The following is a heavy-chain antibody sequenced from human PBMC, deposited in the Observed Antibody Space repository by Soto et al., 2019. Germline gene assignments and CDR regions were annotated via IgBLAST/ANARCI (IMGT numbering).Heavy chain of an antibody. D-gene: IGHD3-22*01. V-gene: IGHV3-64D*06. Sequence: GSLRLSCSASGFTFSSYAMHWVRQAPGKGLEYVSSISTNGGSTHYADSVKGRFTISRDNSKNTQYLQMSSLRADDTAVYYCLKGEYYHDSSGYYPFDYWGQGTLVTVSS. CDR1: GFTFSSYA. CDR3: LKGEYYHDSSGYYPFDY. J-gene: IGHJ4*02. CDR2: ISTNGGST.